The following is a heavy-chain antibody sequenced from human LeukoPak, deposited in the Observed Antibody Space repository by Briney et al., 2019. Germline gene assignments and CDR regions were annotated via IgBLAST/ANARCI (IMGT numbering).Heavy chain of an antibody. J-gene: IGHJ4*02. CDR2: INHSGYT. D-gene: IGHD4-17*01. CDR3: TRMTTGHDY. CDR1: GVSFNDYY. Sequence: SETLSLTCAVSGVSFNDYYWSWVRQTPGKGLEWIGEINHSGYTNDSPSLKSRVTLSIDTSRKQFSLNVKSVTVADTGIYYCTRMTTGHDYWGQGTLVTVSS. V-gene: IGHV4-34*01.